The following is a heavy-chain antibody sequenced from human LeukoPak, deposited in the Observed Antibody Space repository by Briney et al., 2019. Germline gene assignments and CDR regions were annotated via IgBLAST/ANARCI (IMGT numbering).Heavy chain of an antibody. CDR3: AKDQKPDSGYDIDY. D-gene: IGHD5-12*01. V-gene: IGHV3-23*01. CDR1: GFTISSYG. J-gene: IGHJ4*02. Sequence: PGGSLRLSCAASGFTISSYGMNWVRQAPRKGLEWVSVIFGSGDTTNYADSVKGRFTISRDRSKNTLYLEMQSLRADDTAVYYCAKDQKPDSGYDIDYWGQGTLVIVSS. CDR2: IFGSGDTT.